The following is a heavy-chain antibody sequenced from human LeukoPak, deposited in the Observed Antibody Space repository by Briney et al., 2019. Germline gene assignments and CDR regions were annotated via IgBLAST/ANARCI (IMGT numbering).Heavy chain of an antibody. CDR3: ASLYVDRQNPYYYYYMDV. CDR1: GGTFSSYA. D-gene: IGHD2-8*01. V-gene: IGHV1-69*05. CDR2: IIPIFGTA. J-gene: IGHJ6*03. Sequence: GASVKVSCKASGGTFSSYAISWVRQAPGQGLEWMGRIIPIFGTANYAQKFQGRVTITTDESTSTAYMELSSLRSEDTAVYYCASLYVDRQNPYYYYYMDVWGKGTTVTVSS.